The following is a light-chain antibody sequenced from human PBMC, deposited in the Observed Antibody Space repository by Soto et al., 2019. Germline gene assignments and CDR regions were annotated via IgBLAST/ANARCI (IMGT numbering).Light chain of an antibody. Sequence: DIQMPKPQSSLFQSVEARVTITSRASKSIRSYLNWYQQKPGKAPKLLIYAASSLQSGVPSRFSGSGSGTDFTLTISSLQPEDFATYYCQQSYSTPRAFGQGTKVEIK. CDR3: QQSYSTPRA. CDR2: AAS. V-gene: IGKV1-39*01. J-gene: IGKJ1*01. CDR1: KSIRSY.